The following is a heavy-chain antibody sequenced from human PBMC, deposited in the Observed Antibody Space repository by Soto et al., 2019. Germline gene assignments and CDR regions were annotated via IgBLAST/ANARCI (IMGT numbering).Heavy chain of an antibody. V-gene: IGHV5-51*01. CDR1: GYSFTSYW. Sequence: GESLKISCKGSGYSFTSYWINWVRQMPGKGLEWMGIIYPGDSDTRYSPSFQGQVTISADKSISTAYLQWRSLKASDTAMYYCARHHGSPGSYFGMDVCGQGTTVTVSS. D-gene: IGHD6-13*01. CDR2: IYPGDSDT. J-gene: IGHJ6*02. CDR3: ARHHGSPGSYFGMDV.